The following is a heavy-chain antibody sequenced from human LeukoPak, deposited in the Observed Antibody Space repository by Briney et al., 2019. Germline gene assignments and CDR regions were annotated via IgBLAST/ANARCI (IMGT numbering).Heavy chain of an antibody. Sequence: GGSLRLSCAASGFTFSSYAMSWVRQAPGKGLEWVSAISGSGGSTYYADSVKGRFTISRDNSKNTLYLQMNSLRAEDTAVCYCAKDPTNDYGDYRDSFGWGQGTLVTVSS. J-gene: IGHJ4*02. D-gene: IGHD4-17*01. CDR2: ISGSGGST. CDR1: GFTFSSYA. V-gene: IGHV3-23*01. CDR3: AKDPTNDYGDYRDSFG.